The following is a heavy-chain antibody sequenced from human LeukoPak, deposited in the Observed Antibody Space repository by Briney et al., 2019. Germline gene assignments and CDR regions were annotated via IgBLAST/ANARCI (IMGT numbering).Heavy chain of an antibody. CDR2: ISGSGGSK. J-gene: IGHJ4*02. CDR1: GFTFSSYG. Sequence: PGGSLRLSCAASGFTFSSYGMSWVRQAPGEGLEWVSAISGSGGSKYYADSVKGRFTISRDNSKNTLYLQMNSLRVEDTAVYYCAGSPASGELPYHWGRGTLVTVSS. CDR3: AGSPASGELPYH. V-gene: IGHV3-23*01. D-gene: IGHD1-26*01.